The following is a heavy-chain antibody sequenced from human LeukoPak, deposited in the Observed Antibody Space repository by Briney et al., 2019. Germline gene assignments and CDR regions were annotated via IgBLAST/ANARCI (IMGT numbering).Heavy chain of an antibody. V-gene: IGHV1-3*01. CDR3: ARDLYGSGTLAWFDP. Sequence: DSVKVSCRASGYTSTSYAMHWVRQAPGQRLEWMGWINAGNGNTKYSQKFQGRVTITRDTSASTAYMELSSLRSEDTAVYYCARDLYGSGTLAWFDPWGQGTLVTVSS. J-gene: IGHJ5*02. D-gene: IGHD3-10*01. CDR2: INAGNGNT. CDR1: GYTSTSYA.